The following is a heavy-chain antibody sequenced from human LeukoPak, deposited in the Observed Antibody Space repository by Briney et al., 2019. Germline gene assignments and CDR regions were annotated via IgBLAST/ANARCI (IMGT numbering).Heavy chain of an antibody. J-gene: IGHJ4*02. V-gene: IGHV1-2*05. CDR2: INPNSGGT. D-gene: IGHD3-3*01. CDR3: ARDMSRYYDFWSGYGSDY. Sequence: ASVKVSCKASGYTFTGYYMHWVRQAPGQGLEWMVRINPNSGGTNYAQKFQGSVTMTRDTSISTANMELSRLRSDDTGVYYCARDMSRYYDFWSGYGSDYWGQGTLVTVSS. CDR1: GYTFTGYY.